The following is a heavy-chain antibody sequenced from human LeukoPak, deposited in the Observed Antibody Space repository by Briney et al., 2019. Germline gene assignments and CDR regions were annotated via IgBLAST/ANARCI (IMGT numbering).Heavy chain of an antibody. V-gene: IGHV1-2*02. J-gene: IGHJ4*02. Sequence: ASVKVSCKASEYTFTGYYMHWVRQAPGQGLEWMGWINPNSGGTNYAQKFQGRVTMTRDTSISTAYMELSRLRSDDTAVYYCARGYSSGWRPHDYWGQGTLVTVSS. CDR1: EYTFTGYY. D-gene: IGHD6-19*01. CDR2: INPNSGGT. CDR3: ARGYSSGWRPHDY.